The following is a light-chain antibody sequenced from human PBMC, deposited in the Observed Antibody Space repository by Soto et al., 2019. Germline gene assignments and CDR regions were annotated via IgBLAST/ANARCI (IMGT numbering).Light chain of an antibody. CDR3: QKYNSAPPT. CDR1: QGISNY. J-gene: IGKJ1*01. V-gene: IGKV1-27*01. CDR2: AAS. Sequence: DIQITQSTSSLSASVGDRVTITCRASQGISNYLAWYQQKPGKVPKLLIYAASTLQSGVPSRFSGSGSGTDFTLTISSLQPEDVATYYCQKYNSAPPTFGQGTKVDI.